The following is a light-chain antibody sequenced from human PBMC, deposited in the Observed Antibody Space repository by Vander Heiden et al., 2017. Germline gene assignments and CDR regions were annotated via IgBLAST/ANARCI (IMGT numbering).Light chain of an antibody. J-gene: IGKJ3*01. Sequence: IQMTQSPSSLSASVGDRVTITCRASQSISSYLNWYQQKPGKAPKLLIYAAFNLKSGVPSRFSRSGYGTDFTLTISRRQPEDFAAYYCQQSDGSDMFTFGQGTKVDIK. V-gene: IGKV1-39*01. CDR3: QQSDGSDMFT. CDR1: QSISSY. CDR2: AAF.